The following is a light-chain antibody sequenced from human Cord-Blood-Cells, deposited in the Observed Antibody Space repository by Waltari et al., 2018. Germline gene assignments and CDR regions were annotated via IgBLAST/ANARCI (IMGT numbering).Light chain of an antibody. V-gene: IGKV1-5*03. CDR1: QSITSW. J-gene: IGKJ1*01. CDR3: QQDNSYSWT. CDR2: TAS. Sequence: DIQMTQSPSTLSASVGDRVTITCRASQSITSWLAWYQQKPGKAPKLLIYTASSLESGVPSRFSGSGSGTEFTLTISSLQPGDFATYYCQQDNSYSWTFGQGTKVEIK.